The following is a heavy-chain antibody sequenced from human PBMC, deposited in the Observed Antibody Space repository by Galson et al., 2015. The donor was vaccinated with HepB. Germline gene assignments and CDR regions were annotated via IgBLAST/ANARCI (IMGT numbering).Heavy chain of an antibody. CDR3: ARDHVQSAAAAFDY. CDR2: ISSSSSTI. D-gene: IGHD2-15*01. J-gene: IGHJ4*02. Sequence: SLRLSCAASGFTFSRYSMNWVRQAPGKGLEWVSYISSSSSTIYYADSVKGRFTISRDNAKNSLYLQMNSLRAEDTAVYYCARDHVQSAAAAFDYWGQGTLVTVSS. CDR1: GFTFSRYS. V-gene: IGHV3-48*01.